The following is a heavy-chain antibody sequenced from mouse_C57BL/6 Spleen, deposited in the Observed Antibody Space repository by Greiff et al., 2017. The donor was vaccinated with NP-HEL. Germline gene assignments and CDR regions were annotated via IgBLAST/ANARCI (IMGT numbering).Heavy chain of an antibody. CDR3: TTYGSSYYYAMDY. D-gene: IGHD1-1*01. CDR1: GFNIKDDY. J-gene: IGHJ4*01. Sequence: DVKLQESGAELVRPGASVKLSCTASGFNIKDDYMHWVKQRPEQGLEWIGWIDPENGDTEYASKFQGKATITADTSSNTAYLQLSSLTSEDTAVYYCTTYGSSYYYAMDYWGQGTSVTVSS. CDR2: IDPENGDT. V-gene: IGHV14-4*01.